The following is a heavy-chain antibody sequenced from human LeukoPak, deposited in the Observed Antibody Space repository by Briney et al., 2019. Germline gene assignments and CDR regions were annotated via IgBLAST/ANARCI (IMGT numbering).Heavy chain of an antibody. D-gene: IGHD2-21*01. CDR1: GFTFSSYG. CDR2: LVGGSSKT. CDR3: AKQPYNYYYLDV. J-gene: IGHJ6*03. Sequence: GGSLRLSCAASGFTFSSYGMHWVRQATGKGLEWVSTLVGGSSKTYYADSVKGRFTISRDNSNYMLFLHMNNLRAEDTAIYYCAKQPYNYYYLDVWGKGTTVTVSS. V-gene: IGHV3-23*01.